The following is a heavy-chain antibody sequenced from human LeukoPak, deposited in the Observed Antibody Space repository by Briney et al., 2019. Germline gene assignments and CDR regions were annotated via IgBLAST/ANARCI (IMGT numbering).Heavy chain of an antibody. CDR3: ARGVSYRVVVTATDFDY. V-gene: IGHV3-66*01. CDR2: IYSGGST. J-gene: IGHJ4*02. Sequence: GGSLRLSCAASGFTVSSTYMSWVRQAPGKGLEWVSIIYSGGSTYYADSMKGRFTISRDNAKNSLYLQMNSLRAEDTAVYYCARGVSYRVVVTATDFDYWGQGTLVTVSS. D-gene: IGHD2-21*02. CDR1: GFTVSSTY.